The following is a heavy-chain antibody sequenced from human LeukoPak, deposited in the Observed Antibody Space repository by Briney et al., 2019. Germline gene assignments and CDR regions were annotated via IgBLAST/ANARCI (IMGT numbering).Heavy chain of an antibody. J-gene: IGHJ6*03. Sequence: GGAPRLSSAAAGFTFSKNCKRCGRHAPPKRGVGGAFLRFGGTSKYYADSVKGRFTISRDNSQNTVSLQVNNLRTEDTALYYCAKTSLSDASGHYYYMDVWGKGTTVTVSS. D-gene: IGHD3-3*01. CDR3: AKTSLSDASGHYYYMDV. CDR1: GFTFSKNC. CDR2: LRFGGTSK. V-gene: IGHV3-30*02.